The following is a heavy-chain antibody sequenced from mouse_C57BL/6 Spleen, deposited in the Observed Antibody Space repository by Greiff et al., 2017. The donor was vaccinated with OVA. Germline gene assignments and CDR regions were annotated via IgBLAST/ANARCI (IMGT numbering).Heavy chain of an antibody. V-gene: IGHV1-82*01. Sequence: QVQLQQSGPELVKPGASVKISCKASGYAFSSSWMNWVKQRPGKGLEWIGRIYPGDGDTNYNGKFKGKATLTADKSSSTAYMQLSSLTSEDSAVYFCARSCPFAYWGQGTLVTVSA. J-gene: IGHJ3*01. CDR1: GYAFSSSW. CDR3: ARSCPFAY. CDR2: IYPGDGDT.